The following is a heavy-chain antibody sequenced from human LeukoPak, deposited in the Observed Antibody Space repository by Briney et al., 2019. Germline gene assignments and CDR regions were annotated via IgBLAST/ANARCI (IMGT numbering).Heavy chain of an antibody. CDR1: GGTFSSYA. D-gene: IGHD6-13*01. Sequence: GASVKVSCKASGGTFSSYAISWVRQAPGQGLEWMGGIIPIFGTANYAQKFQGRVTMTTDTSTSTAYMELRSLRSDDTAVYYCARGPSSSWYVGAEYFQHWGQGTLVTVSS. V-gene: IGHV1-69*05. J-gene: IGHJ1*01. CDR3: ARGPSSSWYVGAEYFQH. CDR2: IIPIFGTA.